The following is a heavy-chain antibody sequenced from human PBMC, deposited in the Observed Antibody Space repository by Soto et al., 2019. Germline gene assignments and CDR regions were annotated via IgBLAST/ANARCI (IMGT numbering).Heavy chain of an antibody. V-gene: IGHV3-30-3*01. Sequence: GGSLRLSCAASGFTFSSYAMHWVRQAPGKGLEWVAVISYDGSNKYYADSVKGRFTISRDNSKNTLYLQMNSLRAEDTAVYYCARDYRSSWYFSPLWFEPWGQGTLVTVSS. CDR3: ARDYRSSWYFSPLWFEP. CDR1: GFTFSSYA. J-gene: IGHJ5*02. CDR2: ISYDGSNK. D-gene: IGHD6-13*01.